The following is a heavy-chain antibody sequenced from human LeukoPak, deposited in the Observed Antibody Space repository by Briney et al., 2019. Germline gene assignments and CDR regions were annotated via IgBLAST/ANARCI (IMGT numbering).Heavy chain of an antibody. Sequence: ASVKVSCKASGYTFTGYYMHWVRQAPGQGLEWMGWINPNSGGTKYAQKFQGRVTMTRDTSISTAYMELSRLRSDDTAVYYCARDYLAGNYMVRGVILPFNWFDPWGQGTLVTVSS. V-gene: IGHV1-2*02. CDR1: GYTFTGYY. CDR2: INPNSGGT. J-gene: IGHJ5*02. CDR3: ARDYLAGNYMVRGVILPFNWFDP. D-gene: IGHD3-10*01.